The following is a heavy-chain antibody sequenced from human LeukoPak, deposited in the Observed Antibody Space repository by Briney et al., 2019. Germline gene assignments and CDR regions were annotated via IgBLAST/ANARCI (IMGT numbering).Heavy chain of an antibody. CDR3: ASRPRITMVRGPHMDV. CDR1: GGSFSGYY. Sequence: SETLSLTCAVYGGSFSGYYWSWIRQPPGKGLEWIGKINHSGSTNYNPSLKSRVTISVDTSKNQFSLKLSSVTAADTAVYYCASRPRITMVRGPHMDVWGKGTTVTISS. J-gene: IGHJ6*03. CDR2: INHSGST. V-gene: IGHV4-34*01. D-gene: IGHD3-10*01.